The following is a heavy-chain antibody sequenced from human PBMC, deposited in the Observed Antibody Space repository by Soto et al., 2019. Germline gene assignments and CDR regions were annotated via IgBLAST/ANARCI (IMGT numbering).Heavy chain of an antibody. V-gene: IGHV1-2*02. CDR1: GYTFTAYY. CDR3: ARNMDYYYGPGSGNGHGF. Sequence: QVQLVQSGAELKEPGDSVRVSCEASGYTFTAYYIHWVRQAPGQGLEWMGWINPRFGDTPYAQDFQGRVSMTSDTSISTVYMELSRLTSDDAAIYYCARNMDYYYGPGSGNGHGFWGQGTTVTVFS. CDR2: INPRFGDT. D-gene: IGHD3-10*01. J-gene: IGHJ6*02.